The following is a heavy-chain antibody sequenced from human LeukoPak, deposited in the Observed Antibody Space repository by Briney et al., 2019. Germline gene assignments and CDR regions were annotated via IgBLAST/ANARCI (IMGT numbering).Heavy chain of an antibody. V-gene: IGHV1-58*02. J-gene: IGHJ4*02. CDR3: AADLDYYGLAGY. D-gene: IGHD3-10*01. Sequence: ASVKVSCKASGFTFTSSAMQWVRQARGQRLEWIGWIVVGSGNTNYAQKFQERVTITRDMSTSTAYMELSSLRSEDTPVYYCAADLDYYGLAGYWGQGTLVTVSS. CDR1: GFTFTSSA. CDR2: IVVGSGNT.